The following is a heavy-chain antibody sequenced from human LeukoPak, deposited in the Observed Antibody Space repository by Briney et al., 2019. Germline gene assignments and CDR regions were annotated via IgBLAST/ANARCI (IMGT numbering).Heavy chain of an antibody. Sequence: GGSLRLSCAASGFTFRSYEMNWVRQAPGKGLEWVAVISYDGSNKYYADSVKGRFTISRDNSKNTLYLQMNSLRAEDTAVYYCARNSSSWFENDYWGQGTLVTVSS. CDR2: ISYDGSNK. J-gene: IGHJ4*02. CDR3: ARNSSSWFENDY. D-gene: IGHD6-13*01. V-gene: IGHV3-30-3*01. CDR1: GFTFRSYE.